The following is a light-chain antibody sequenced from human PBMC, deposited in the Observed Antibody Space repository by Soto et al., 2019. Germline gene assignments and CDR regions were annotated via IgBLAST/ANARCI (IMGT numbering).Light chain of an antibody. CDR1: QGISNW. CDR3: QQANSFPLT. CDR2: TGS. J-gene: IGKJ4*01. V-gene: IGKV1-12*01. Sequence: DIQMTQSPSSVSASVGDRVSITCRASQGISNWLAWYQQKPGRAPKLLIYTGSSLQSGVPSRFSGTGSGTDFTLTISSLQPEDVATYYCQQANSFPLTVGGGTKVEIE.